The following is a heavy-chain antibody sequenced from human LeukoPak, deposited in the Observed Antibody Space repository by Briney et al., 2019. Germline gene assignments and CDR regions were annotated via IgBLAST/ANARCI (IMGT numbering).Heavy chain of an antibody. J-gene: IGHJ4*02. D-gene: IGHD2-2*01. CDR1: GYTFTSYY. Sequence: ASVKVSCKASGYTFTSYYMHWVRQAPGQGLEWMGIINPSGGSTSYAQKFQGRVTMTRYTSTSTVYMELSSLRSEDTAVYYCARSTVVVVPAARAYFDYWGQGTLVTVSS. CDR2: INPSGGST. V-gene: IGHV1-46*01. CDR3: ARSTVVVVPAARAYFDY.